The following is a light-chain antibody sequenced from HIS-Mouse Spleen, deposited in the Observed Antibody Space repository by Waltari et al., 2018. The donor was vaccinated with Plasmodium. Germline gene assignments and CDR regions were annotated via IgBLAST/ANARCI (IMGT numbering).Light chain of an antibody. CDR3: QQYNSYSWT. V-gene: IGKV1-5*03. CDR2: KAS. CDR1: QSISSW. Sequence: DIQMTQSPSTLSASVGDRVTIPCRASQSISSWLDWYHQKPGKAPKLLIYKASSLESGVPSRFSGSGSGTEFTLTISSLQPDDFATYYCQQYNSYSWTFGQGTKVEIK. J-gene: IGKJ1*01.